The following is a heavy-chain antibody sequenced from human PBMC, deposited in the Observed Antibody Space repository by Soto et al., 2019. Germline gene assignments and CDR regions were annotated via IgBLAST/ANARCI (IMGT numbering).Heavy chain of an antibody. J-gene: IGHJ4*02. CDR2: ISYDGSNK. D-gene: IGHD6-19*01. CDR3: ARGKQWLDPCDY. V-gene: IGHV3-30-3*01. CDR1: GFTFSSYA. Sequence: QVQLVESGGGVVQPGRSLRLSCAASGFTFSSYAMHWVRQAPGKGLEWVAVISYDGSNKYYADSVKGRFTISRDNYNNTLYLQMNSLRAEDTAVYYCARGKQWLDPCDYWGQGTLVTVSS.